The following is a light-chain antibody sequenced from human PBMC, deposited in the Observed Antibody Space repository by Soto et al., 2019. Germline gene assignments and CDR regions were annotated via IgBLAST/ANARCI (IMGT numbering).Light chain of an antibody. CDR3: QQRTSWPPT. V-gene: IGKV3-11*01. CDR1: QNVNNH. CDR2: DTS. Sequence: EIVLTQSPATLSLSPGERATLSCKASQNVNNHLVWYQQKSGQAPRLVIYDTSTRASDSPARFSGRGSGTDFTLTISSLEPEDFAVYYCQQRTSWPPTFGQGTRLDIK. J-gene: IGKJ5*01.